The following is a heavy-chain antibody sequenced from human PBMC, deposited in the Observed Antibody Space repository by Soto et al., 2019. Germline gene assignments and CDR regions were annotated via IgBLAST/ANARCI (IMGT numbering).Heavy chain of an antibody. CDR2: IYQGLSI. J-gene: IGHJ4*02. D-gene: IGHD3-16*01. CDR1: SGSFSGHY. Sequence: SETLSLTCAVYSGSFSGHYWTWIRQSPGKGLEWIGEIYQGLSIVYNPSLESRVTISGDSSKNQFSLKLRSVTAADTAVYYCARHGGYYFDYWGQGMLDTVSS. CDR3: ARHGGYYFDY. V-gene: IGHV4-34*01.